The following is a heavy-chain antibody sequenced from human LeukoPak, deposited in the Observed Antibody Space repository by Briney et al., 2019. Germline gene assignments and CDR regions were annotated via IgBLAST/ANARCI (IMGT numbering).Heavy chain of an antibody. J-gene: IGHJ5*02. CDR3: ARAARIVVVPAAIGWFDP. CDR1: GFTFSSYSM. Sequence: PGGSLRLSCAASGFTFSSYSMNWVRQPPGKGLEWIGEIYHSGSTNYNPSLKSRVAISVDKSKNQFSLKLSSVTAADTAVYYCARAARIVVVPAAIGWFDPWGQGTLVTVSS. CDR2: IYHSGST. V-gene: IGHV4-4*02. D-gene: IGHD2-2*02.